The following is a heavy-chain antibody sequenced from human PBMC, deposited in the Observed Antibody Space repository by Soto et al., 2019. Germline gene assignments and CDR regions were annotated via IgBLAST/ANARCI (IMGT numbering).Heavy chain of an antibody. CDR3: ARGRLISPYYFDY. J-gene: IGHJ4*02. CDR1: GFTFGKND. V-gene: IGHV3-13*01. D-gene: IGHD2-15*01. Sequence: GGSLTLSCGASGFTFGKNDMHGVRQVTGKGLEWVSTIGTAGDTYYPGSVKGRFTISRENAKNSLYLQMNSLRAEDTAVYYCARGRLISPYYFDYWGQGTQVTVSS. CDR2: IGTAGDT.